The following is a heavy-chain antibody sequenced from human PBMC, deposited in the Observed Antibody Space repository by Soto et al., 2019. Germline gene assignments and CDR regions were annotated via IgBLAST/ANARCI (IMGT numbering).Heavy chain of an antibody. CDR1: GYRLDAAW. CDR2: IKPGGSDL. D-gene: IGHD1-1*01. Sequence: EVQLVQSGAEVKKPGESLKISCKGVGYRLDAAWIGWVRQMPGKGLEWMGIIKPGGSDLRYSPSFRGQVTISADAAVNTAYLQWDSLKASDTAMYYCARQITYNCDFWGQGTLVTVSS. V-gene: IGHV5-51*01. CDR3: ARQITYNCDF. J-gene: IGHJ4*02.